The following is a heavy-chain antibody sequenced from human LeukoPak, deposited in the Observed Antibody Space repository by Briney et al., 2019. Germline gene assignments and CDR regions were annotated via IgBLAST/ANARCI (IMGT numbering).Heavy chain of an antibody. CDR2: ITGSGGST. D-gene: IGHD6-13*01. CDR3: AKDQAGAAAD. V-gene: IGHV3-23*01. CDR1: GFTFSSYA. Sequence: GGSLRLSCAASGFTFSSYAMSWVRQAPGKGLKWVSTITGSGGSTYYADSVKGRFTISRDNSKNTLYLQMDSLRAEDTAVYYCAKDQAGAAADCGQGTLVTVSS. J-gene: IGHJ4*02.